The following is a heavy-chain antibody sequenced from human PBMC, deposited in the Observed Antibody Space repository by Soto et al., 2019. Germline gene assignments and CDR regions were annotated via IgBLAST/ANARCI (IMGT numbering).Heavy chain of an antibody. CDR3: ANRDTSMVTRYYYGMDV. D-gene: IGHD5-18*01. V-gene: IGHV3-23*01. CDR2: ISGSGDTT. J-gene: IGHJ6*02. Sequence: LRLSCAASGFSFSSYAMSWVRQAPGKGLEWVSAISGSGDTTYYADSVRGRFTISRDNSKNTLYLQMNSLRAEDTAVYYCANRDTSMVTRYYYGMDVWGQGTAVTVSS. CDR1: GFSFSSYA.